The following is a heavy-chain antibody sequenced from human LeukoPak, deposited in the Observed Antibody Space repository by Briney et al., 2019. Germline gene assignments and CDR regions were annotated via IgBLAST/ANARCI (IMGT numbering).Heavy chain of an antibody. CDR3: ARATRGIVVVVAAKGVAFDI. J-gene: IGHJ3*02. CDR2: TYYRSRWYN. Sequence: SQTLSLTCAISGDSVSSNSAAWNWIRQSPSRGLEWLGRTYYRSRWYNDYAVSVKSRITINPDTSKNQFSLQLNSVTPEDTAVYYCARATRGIVVVVAAKGVAFDIWGQGTMVTVSS. D-gene: IGHD2-15*01. V-gene: IGHV6-1*01. CDR1: GDSVSSNSAA.